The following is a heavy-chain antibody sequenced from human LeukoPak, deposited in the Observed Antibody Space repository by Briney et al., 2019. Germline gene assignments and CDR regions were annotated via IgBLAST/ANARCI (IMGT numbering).Heavy chain of an antibody. CDR3: TRHSARGHSHYFC. CDR1: GFTFSNYN. CDR2: LSTSSSYI. J-gene: IGHJ4*02. V-gene: IGHV3-21*01. Sequence: GGSLRLSCAASGFTFSNYNMNWVRQAPGKGLEWVSSLSTSSSYIYYTDSVKGRFTISRDNAKNSLYLQMNSLRAEDTAIYYCTRHSARGHSHYFCWGQGVLVTVSS. D-gene: IGHD4-11*01.